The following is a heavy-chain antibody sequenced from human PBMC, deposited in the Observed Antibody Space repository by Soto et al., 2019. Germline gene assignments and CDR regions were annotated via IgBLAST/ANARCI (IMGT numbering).Heavy chain of an antibody. D-gene: IGHD3-22*01. Sequence: QVQLVESGGGLVRPGGSLRLSCATSGFTVGDYYMSWIRQAPGKGLEWVSYIASRDPTVYYADSVRGRFTISRDNAKNLLYMQMDNLRADDTAVYYCAREKSSGYYGMDVWGQGTTVTVSS. CDR3: AREKSSGYYGMDV. V-gene: IGHV3-11*01. J-gene: IGHJ6*02. CDR2: IASRDPTV. CDR1: GFTVGDYY.